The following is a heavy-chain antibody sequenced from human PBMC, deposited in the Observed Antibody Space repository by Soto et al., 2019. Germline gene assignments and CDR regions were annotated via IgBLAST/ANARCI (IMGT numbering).Heavy chain of an antibody. CDR2: ISLDGSSK. J-gene: IGHJ6*04. CDR1: GFTFCNFG. V-gene: IGHV3-30*18. Sequence: LRLSCAASGFTFCNFGMNWVRQAPGKGLEWVAFISLDGSSKYYVDSVKGRFIISRDNAKNTLSLQMNSLKAEDTAVYYCAKDTSKYSSNWPAYYGLHVWGEGTTVTVYS. CDR3: AKDTSKYSSNWPAYYGLHV. D-gene: IGHD6-13*01.